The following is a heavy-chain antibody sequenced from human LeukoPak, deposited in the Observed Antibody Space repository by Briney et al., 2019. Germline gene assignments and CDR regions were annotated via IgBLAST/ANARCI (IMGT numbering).Heavy chain of an antibody. J-gene: IGHJ4*02. D-gene: IGHD5-18*01. CDR1: GGTFSSYA. V-gene: IGHV1-69*05. CDR2: IIPIFGTA. Sequence: ASVKVSCKASGGTFSSYAISWVRQAPGQGREWMGGIIPIFGTANYAQKFQGRVTITTDESTSTAYMELSSLRSEDTAVYYCARDGGYCYGYVTLDYWGQGTLVTVSS. CDR3: ARDGGYCYGYVTLDY.